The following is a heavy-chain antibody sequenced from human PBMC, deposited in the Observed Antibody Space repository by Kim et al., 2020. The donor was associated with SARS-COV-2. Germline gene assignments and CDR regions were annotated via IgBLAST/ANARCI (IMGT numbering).Heavy chain of an antibody. CDR3: ARRGGIVNNYNY. V-gene: IGHV4-39*01. J-gene: IGHJ4*02. D-gene: IGHD1-1*01. Sequence: YYNPSLQSRGTISVDTSKNQFSLNLRSVTATDTAVYYCARRGGIVNNYNYWGQGTLVTVSS.